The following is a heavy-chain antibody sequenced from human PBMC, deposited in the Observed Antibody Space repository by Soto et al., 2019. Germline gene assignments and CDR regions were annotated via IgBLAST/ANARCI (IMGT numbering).Heavy chain of an antibody. CDR2: ISGGGDST. J-gene: IGHJ6*02. V-gene: IGHV3-23*01. CDR1: GFTFTTYA. D-gene: IGHD3-3*01. Sequence: GGSLRLSCEASGFTFTTYAMTWVRQAPGKGLECVSAISGGGDSTYSADSVQGRFTISRDNSKNTVFLQMSSLRAEDTAVYYCARASSYYPFWSGSRISYFYYDMDVWGQGTTVTVSS. CDR3: ARASSYYPFWSGSRISYFYYDMDV.